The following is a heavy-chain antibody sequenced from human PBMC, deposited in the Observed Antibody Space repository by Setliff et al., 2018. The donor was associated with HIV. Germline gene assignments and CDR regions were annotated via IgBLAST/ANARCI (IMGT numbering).Heavy chain of an antibody. Sequence: SETLSLTCAVYGGSFSDYYWTWIRQSPGKGLEWIGEINHRGSTNYNPSLKSRVTISVGTSKNQFSLKLRSVTAADTAVYYCASELQGHSSSWPNYWGQGTLVTVSS. CDR3: ASELQGHSSSWPNY. CDR2: INHRGST. CDR1: GGSFSDYY. V-gene: IGHV4-34*01. D-gene: IGHD6-13*01. J-gene: IGHJ4*02.